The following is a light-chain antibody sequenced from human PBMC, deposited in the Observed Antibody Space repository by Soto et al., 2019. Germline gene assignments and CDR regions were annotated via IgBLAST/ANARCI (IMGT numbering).Light chain of an antibody. CDR2: DVT. Sequence: QSALTQPASVSGSPGQSITISCTGTGSDIGTYNYVSWYQHHPGKAPKFIIYDVTNRPSGVSDRFSGSKSGNTASLTISGLQAEDEADYFCKSYTSASPYVFGTGTKLTVL. CDR1: GSDIGTYNY. CDR3: KSYTSASPYV. V-gene: IGLV2-14*03. J-gene: IGLJ1*01.